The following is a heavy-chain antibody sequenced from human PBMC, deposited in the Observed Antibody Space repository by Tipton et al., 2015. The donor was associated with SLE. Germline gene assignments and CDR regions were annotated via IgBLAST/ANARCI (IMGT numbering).Heavy chain of an antibody. D-gene: IGHD4-23*01. CDR1: GFTFSTYA. J-gene: IGHJ4*02. V-gene: IGHV3-30*04. CDR2: ISYDATNK. Sequence: SLRLSCAASGFTFSTYAMHWVRQAPGKGLEWVAVISYDATNKNYADSLKSRFTISRDNSKNTLYLQMNGLRAEDTAVYYCARDLPTTVVTPLDYWGQGTLVTVSS. CDR3: ARDLPTTVVTPLDY.